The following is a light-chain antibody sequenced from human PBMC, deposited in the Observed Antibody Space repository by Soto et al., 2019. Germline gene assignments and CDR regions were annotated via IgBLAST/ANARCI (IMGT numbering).Light chain of an antibody. V-gene: IGKV3-11*01. CDR3: QRRSDWPIT. CDR2: HAS. J-gene: IGKJ5*01. Sequence: EVVLTQSPATLSLSPGERATLSCRASQNISSHLAWHQQKPGQPPRLLGYHASTRATGIAPRFSGSGSGTDFPLTNARLVPEDFVIYYCQRRSDWPITVGQGTRLEIK. CDR1: QNISSH.